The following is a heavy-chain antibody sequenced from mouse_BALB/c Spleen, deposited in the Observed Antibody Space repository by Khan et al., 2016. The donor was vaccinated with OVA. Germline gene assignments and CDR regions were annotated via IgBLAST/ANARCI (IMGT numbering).Heavy chain of an antibody. Sequence: VQLQQSGPELVKPGASVKMSCKASGYTFTDYFITWVKQRSGQGLEWIAKIFPGNGNTYYNETFKGKATLTVDKSSNTAYMQLSSLTSEDSAVYFCARKGDDGYFLTYWGRGTLVTVSA. D-gene: IGHD2-3*01. CDR2: IFPGNGNT. CDR1: GYTFTDYF. CDR3: ARKGDDGYFLTY. J-gene: IGHJ3*01. V-gene: IGHV1-77*01.